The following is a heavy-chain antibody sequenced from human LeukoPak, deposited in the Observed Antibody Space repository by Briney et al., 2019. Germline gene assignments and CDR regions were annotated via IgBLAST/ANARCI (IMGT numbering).Heavy chain of an antibody. Sequence: GGSQRLSCAASGFTFSSYTMNWVRQAPGKGLEWVSSISSSSSYIYYADSVKGRFTISRDNAKNSLYLQMNSLRAEDTAVYYCARAGGGYGFPFDYWGQGTLVTVSS. CDR3: ARAGGGYGFPFDY. CDR1: GFTFSSYT. J-gene: IGHJ4*02. D-gene: IGHD5-18*01. V-gene: IGHV3-21*01. CDR2: ISSSSSYI.